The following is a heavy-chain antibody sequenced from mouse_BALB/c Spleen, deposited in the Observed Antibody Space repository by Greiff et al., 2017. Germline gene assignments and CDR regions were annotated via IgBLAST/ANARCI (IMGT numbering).Heavy chain of an antibody. V-gene: IGHV5-9-4*01. CDR1: GFTFSSYA. CDR3: ARGDEFAY. Sequence: EVQLQESGGGLVKPGGSLKLSCAASGFTFSSYAMSWVRQSPEKRLEWVAEISSGGSYTYYPDTVTGRFTISRDNAKNTLYLEMSSLRSEDTAMYYCARGDEFAYWGQGTLVTVSA. J-gene: IGHJ3*01. CDR2: ISSGGSYT.